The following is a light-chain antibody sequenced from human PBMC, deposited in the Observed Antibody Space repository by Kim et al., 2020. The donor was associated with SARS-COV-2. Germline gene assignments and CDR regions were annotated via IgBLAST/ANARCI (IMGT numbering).Light chain of an antibody. V-gene: IGLV3-19*01. CDR1: SLRNYY. CDR2: GRN. Sequence: ALGQTVRITSQGDSLRNYYASWYQQKPRQAPVVVIYGRNDRPSGIPDRFSGSNSGNTASLTITGAQAEDEANYYCNSRDSSGNHLVFGGGTKLTVL. CDR3: NSRDSSGNHLV. J-gene: IGLJ3*02.